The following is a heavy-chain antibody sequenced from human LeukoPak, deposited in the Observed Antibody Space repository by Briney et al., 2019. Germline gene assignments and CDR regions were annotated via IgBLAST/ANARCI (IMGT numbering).Heavy chain of an antibody. CDR2: ISSSSTYI. D-gene: IGHD4-17*01. Sequence: EGSLRLSCAASGFTFTSYSMNWVRQAPGRGLEWVSSISSSSTYIYYADSVKGRFTNSRDNAKNSLYLQMNSLRAEDTAVYYCARDPGAVTTPSNRFDPWGQGTLVTVRS. J-gene: IGHJ5*02. CDR3: ARDPGAVTTPSNRFDP. V-gene: IGHV3-21*01. CDR1: GFTFTSYS.